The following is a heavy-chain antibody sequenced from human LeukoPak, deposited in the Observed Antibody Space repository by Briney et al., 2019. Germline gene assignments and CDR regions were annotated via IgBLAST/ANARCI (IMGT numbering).Heavy chain of an antibody. CDR1: GGSFSGYY. CDR3: ARGLTTAWHNAFDI. Sequence: DPSETLSLTCAVYGGSFSGYYWSWIRQPPGKGLEWIGEINHSGSTNYNPSLKSRVTISVDTSKNQFSLKLSSVSAADNAVYYCARGLTTAWHNAFDIWDQGTMVTVSS. V-gene: IGHV4-34*01. J-gene: IGHJ3*02. CDR2: INHSGST. D-gene: IGHD4-11*01.